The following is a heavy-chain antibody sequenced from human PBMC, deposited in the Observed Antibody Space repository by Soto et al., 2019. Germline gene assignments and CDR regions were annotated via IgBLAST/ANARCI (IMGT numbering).Heavy chain of an antibody. V-gene: IGHV3-15*07. Sequence: PGGSMGLACAVCGVTVCTAGVDGVRQAPGKGLEWVGRIKSKSHGGTTDFAAPVKGRFAISRDDSKSIAHMEMNSLKIEDTAVYYCSTDSYTALTVVRLDNWGRGILVTVSS. CDR1: GVTVCTAG. J-gene: IGHJ4*01. D-gene: IGHD3-22*01. CDR2: IKSKSHGGTT. CDR3: STDSYTALTVVRLDN.